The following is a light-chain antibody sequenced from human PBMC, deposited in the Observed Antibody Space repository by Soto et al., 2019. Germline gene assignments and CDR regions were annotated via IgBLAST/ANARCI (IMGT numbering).Light chain of an antibody. Sequence: DFQMTQSPYTLSASVGDRVTITCRASQNINRWLAWYQQKPGKAPKLLISKASTLESGVPSRFSGSGSGTEFTLTISSLQPDDFATYYCQQYNTYLWTFGQGTKVEIK. CDR1: QNINRW. J-gene: IGKJ1*01. CDR2: KAS. V-gene: IGKV1-5*03. CDR3: QQYNTYLWT.